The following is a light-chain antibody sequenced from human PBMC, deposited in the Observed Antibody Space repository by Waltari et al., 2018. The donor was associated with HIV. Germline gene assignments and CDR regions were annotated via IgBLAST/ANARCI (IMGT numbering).Light chain of an antibody. V-gene: IGKV4-1*01. J-gene: IGKJ2*01. CDR3: QQYFFPPRFT. CDR1: RTLLYSSNNKNS. Sequence: DIVLTQSPDSLVVSLGERATINCKSSRTLLYSSNNKNSLAWYQLKPGQTPKLLFYWASTRESGVPDRFTASGSRTDFALTITNLQAEDVAVYYCQQYFFPPRFTFGQGTKLQI. CDR2: WAS.